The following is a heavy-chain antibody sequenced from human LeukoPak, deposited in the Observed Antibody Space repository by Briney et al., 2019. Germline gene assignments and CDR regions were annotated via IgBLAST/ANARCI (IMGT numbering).Heavy chain of an antibody. J-gene: IGHJ6*03. CDR1: GYTFTSYY. D-gene: IGHD3-10*01. Sequence: ASVKVSCKASGYTFTSYYMHWVRQAPGQGLEWMGIINPSGGSTSYAQKFQGRVTMTRDMSTSTVYMELSSLRSEDTAVYYCARHSAGEGSYYYYYYMDVWGKGTTVTISS. CDR2: INPSGGST. V-gene: IGHV1-46*01. CDR3: ARHSAGEGSYYYYYYMDV.